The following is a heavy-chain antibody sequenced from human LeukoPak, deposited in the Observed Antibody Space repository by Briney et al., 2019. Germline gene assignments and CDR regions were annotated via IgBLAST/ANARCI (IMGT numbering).Heavy chain of an antibody. CDR2: ISSSASTF. D-gene: IGHD1-1*01. J-gene: IGHJ5*02. CDR3: ASLGLEVGVPNWCDP. V-gene: IGHV3-11*04. CDR1: GFTFSDYY. Sequence: GGSLRLSCAASGFTFSDYYMSWIRQAPGKGLEWVSYISSSASTFYYADSVKGRFTISKDKAKNSLYLQMNSLRVEDTAVYYWASLGLEVGVPNWCDPWGQGTLVSVS.